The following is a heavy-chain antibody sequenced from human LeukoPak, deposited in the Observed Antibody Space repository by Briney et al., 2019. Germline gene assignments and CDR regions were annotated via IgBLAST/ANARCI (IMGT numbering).Heavy chain of an antibody. CDR1: GFTFSSYA. CDR2: ISSDGSNK. V-gene: IGHV3-30-3*01. D-gene: IGHD6-13*01. Sequence: PGGSLRLSCAASGFTFSSYAIHWVRQAPGKGLEWVAVISSDGSNKYYADSVKGRFTISRDNSRNTLYLQMNSLRAEDTAVYYCAKGGSSSSWWVGYYGMDVWGQGTTVTVSS. CDR3: AKGGSSSSWWVGYYGMDV. J-gene: IGHJ6*02.